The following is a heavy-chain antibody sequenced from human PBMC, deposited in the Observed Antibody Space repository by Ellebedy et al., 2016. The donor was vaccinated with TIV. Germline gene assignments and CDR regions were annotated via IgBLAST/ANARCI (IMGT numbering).Heavy chain of an antibody. J-gene: IGHJ4*02. D-gene: IGHD6-19*01. CDR3: AEGRSGWYYFDY. V-gene: IGHV4-34*01. Sequence: SETLSLTCAVYGGSFTGYYYSWIRQPPGKGLEWIGEINQSGSATYNPSLKGRVTISVDMSKNQFSLRLPSVTAADTAVYYCAEGRSGWYYFDYWGQGTLVTVSS. CDR2: INQSGSA. CDR1: GGSFTGYY.